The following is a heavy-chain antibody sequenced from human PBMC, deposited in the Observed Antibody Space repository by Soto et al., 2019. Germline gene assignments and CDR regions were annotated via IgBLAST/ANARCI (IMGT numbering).Heavy chain of an antibody. CDR2: VHTSGST. D-gene: IGHD6-19*01. CDR3: AREKAVASTGGPGP. J-gene: IGHJ5*02. CDR1: GDSISSYF. Sequence: SETLSLTCTVSGDSISSYFWSWIRQPAGKGLEWIGRVHTSGSTTYNPSLKSRVTMSVDTSKSQFSLKLTSATAADTAVYYCAREKAVASTGGPGPWGHGTLVTVSS. V-gene: IGHV4-4*07.